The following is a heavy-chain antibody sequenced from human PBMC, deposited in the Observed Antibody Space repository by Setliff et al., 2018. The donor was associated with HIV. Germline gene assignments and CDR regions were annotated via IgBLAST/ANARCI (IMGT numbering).Heavy chain of an antibody. CDR2: IYYSGST. CDR3: ARNLLHYDSSGLRWNYYYYYMDV. J-gene: IGHJ6*03. Sequence: NPSETLSLTCTVSGGSISSYYWSWIRQPPGKGLEWIGYIYYSGSTNYNPSLKSRVTISVDTSKNQFSLKLSSVTAADTAVYYCARNLLHYDSSGLRWNYYYYYMDVWGKGTTVTVSS. V-gene: IGHV4-59*01. D-gene: IGHD3-22*01. CDR1: GGSISSYY.